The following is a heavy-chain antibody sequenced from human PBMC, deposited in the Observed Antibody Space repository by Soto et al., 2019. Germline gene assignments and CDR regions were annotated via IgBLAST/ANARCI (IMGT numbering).Heavy chain of an antibody. CDR3: ARGRAGIAVAGTRLDAIHI. Sequence: VASVKVSCKASGYTFTSYGISWVRQAPGQGLEWMGWISAYNGNTNYAQKLQGRVTMTTDTSTSTAYMELRSLRSDDTAVYYCARGRAGIAVAGTRLDAIHISGQATIVTVSS. J-gene: IGHJ3*02. CDR1: GYTFTSYG. V-gene: IGHV1-18*01. CDR2: ISAYNGNT. D-gene: IGHD6-19*01.